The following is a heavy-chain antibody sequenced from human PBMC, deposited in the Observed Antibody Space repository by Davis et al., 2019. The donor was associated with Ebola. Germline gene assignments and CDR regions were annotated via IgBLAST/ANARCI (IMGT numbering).Heavy chain of an antibody. CDR2: ISYSGNT. V-gene: IGHV4-61*01. D-gene: IGHD5-12*01. J-gene: IGHJ5*02. Sequence: PSETLSLTCTVSGASVSNPPYYWSWIRQPPGKRLEWIGHISYSGNTIYNPSLTSRVTMSVDTSKNQFSLNLNSVTAADTAVYYCAAGYMTVVTGKWFGPWGQGILVTVSS. CDR1: GASVSNPPYY. CDR3: AAGYMTVVTGKWFGP.